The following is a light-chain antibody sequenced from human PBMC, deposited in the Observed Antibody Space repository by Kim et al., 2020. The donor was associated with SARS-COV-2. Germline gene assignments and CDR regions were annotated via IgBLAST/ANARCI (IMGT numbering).Light chain of an antibody. CDR2: GKN. CDR3: NSRDNSGNHLV. Sequence: SSELTQDPAVSVALGQTVRITCQGDSLRIYYTRWYQQKPGQAPVLVIYGKNNRPSGIPDRFSGSSSGNTASLTITGSQADDEADYYCNSRDNSGNHLVFG. V-gene: IGLV3-19*01. J-gene: IGLJ2*01. CDR1: SLRIYY.